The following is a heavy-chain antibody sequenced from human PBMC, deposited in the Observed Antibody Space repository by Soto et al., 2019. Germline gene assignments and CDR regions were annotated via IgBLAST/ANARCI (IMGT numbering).Heavy chain of an antibody. Sequence: ASVKVSCKASGYTFTGYYMHWVRQAPGQGLEWMGWINPNSGGTNYAQKFQGWVTMTRDTSISTAYMELSRLRTEDTAVYYCARAGVLGYCSSTSCYTSSEFDYWGQGTLVTVTS. J-gene: IGHJ4*02. CDR1: GYTFTGYY. D-gene: IGHD2-2*02. CDR2: INPNSGGT. V-gene: IGHV1-2*04. CDR3: ARAGVLGYCSSTSCYTSSEFDY.